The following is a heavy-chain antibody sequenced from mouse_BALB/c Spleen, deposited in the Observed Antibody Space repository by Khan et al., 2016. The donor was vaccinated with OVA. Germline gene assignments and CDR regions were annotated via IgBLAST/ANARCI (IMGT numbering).Heavy chain of an antibody. J-gene: IGHJ3*01. CDR3: ARGGRFAY. CDR2: ISTYYGDA. Sequence: QVRLQQSGAELVRPGVSVTISCKGSGYTFTDYAMHWVKQSHAKSLEWIGVISTYYGDADYNQRFQGKASMTVDKSSSTAFLELARMTSEDSATFYCARGGRFAYWGQGTLVTVSA. V-gene: IGHV1S137*01. CDR1: GYTFTDYA. D-gene: IGHD1-1*02.